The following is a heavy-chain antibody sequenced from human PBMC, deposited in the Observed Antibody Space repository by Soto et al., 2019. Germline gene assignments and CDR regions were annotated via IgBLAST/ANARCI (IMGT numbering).Heavy chain of an antibody. V-gene: IGHV1-18*01. D-gene: IGHD3-3*01. Sequence: QVQLVQFGAEEKKPGASVKVSCKTSGYTFINFGISWVRQAPGQGLEWMGWVTTFNGKTNYAQKYQGRLTITADSSTSTVNMELRSLVSDDSAVYYCVRERFAYFDPPASDYWGQGTLVTVSS. J-gene: IGHJ4*02. CDR1: GYTFINFG. CDR3: VRERFAYFDPPASDY. CDR2: VTTFNGKT.